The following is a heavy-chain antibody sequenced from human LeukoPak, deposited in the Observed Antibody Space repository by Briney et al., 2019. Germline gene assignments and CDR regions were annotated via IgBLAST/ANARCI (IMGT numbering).Heavy chain of an antibody. J-gene: IGHJ6*03. CDR3: AREGPSGSLDYYYYMDV. D-gene: IGHD1-26*01. V-gene: IGHV3-30*04. CDR2: MSYDGSNK. Sequence: GGSLRLSCAASGFTFSSYAMHWVRQAPGKGLEWVAVMSYDGSNKYYADSVKGRFTISRDNAKNSLYLQMNSLRAEDTAVYYCAREGPSGSLDYYYYMDVWGKGTTVTVSS. CDR1: GFTFSSYA.